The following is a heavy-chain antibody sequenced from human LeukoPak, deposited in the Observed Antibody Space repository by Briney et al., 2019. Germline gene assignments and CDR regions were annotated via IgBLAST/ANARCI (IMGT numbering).Heavy chain of an antibody. CDR3: ARGGGRYSVDY. D-gene: IGHD1-26*01. CDR2: ISRNSGGT. V-gene: IGHV1-2*02. Sequence: ASVKVSCKASGYTFIDYYMHWVRQAPGQGLEGIGWISRNSGGTKRGQKFPGRVTMTRDTSITTVYMALSGPSFDGTAVYYCARGGGRYSVDYWGQGTLVIVSS. CDR1: GYTFIDYY. J-gene: IGHJ4*02.